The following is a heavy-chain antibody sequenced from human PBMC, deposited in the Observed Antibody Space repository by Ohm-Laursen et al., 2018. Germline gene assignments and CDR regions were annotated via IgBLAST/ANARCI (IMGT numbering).Heavy chain of an antibody. CDR3: ARGGTQLVTAASFDY. D-gene: IGHD2-21*02. CDR2: IYYSGST. CDR1: GGSINSYY. J-gene: IGHJ4*02. Sequence: SETLSLTCNVSGGSINSYYWNWIRQPPGKGLEWIGHIYYSGSTNYNPSLKSRVTISVDTSKNQFSLKLNSVTAADTAVYFCARGGTQLVTAASFDYWGQGVLVTVSS. V-gene: IGHV4-59*01.